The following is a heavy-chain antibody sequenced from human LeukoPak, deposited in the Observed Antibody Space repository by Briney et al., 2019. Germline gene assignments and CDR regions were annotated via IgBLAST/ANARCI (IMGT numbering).Heavy chain of an antibody. CDR3: ARGRGYSYEYYFDY. CDR2: ISSSSSYI. D-gene: IGHD5-18*01. V-gene: IGHV3-21*01. CDR1: GFTFSSYS. Sequence: GGSLRLSCAASGFTFSSYSMNWVRQAPGKGLEWVSSISSSSSYIYYADSVKGRFTISRDNAKNTLYLQMNSLRAEDTAVYYCARGRGYSYEYYFDYWGQGTLVTVSS. J-gene: IGHJ4*02.